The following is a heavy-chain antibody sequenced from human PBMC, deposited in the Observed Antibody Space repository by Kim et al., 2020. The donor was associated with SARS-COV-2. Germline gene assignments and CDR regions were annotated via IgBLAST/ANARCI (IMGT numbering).Heavy chain of an antibody. CDR3: ARGVSSSWPKPIYYYYYYGMDV. J-gene: IGHJ6*02. Sequence: SETLSLTCAVYGGSFSGYYWSWIRQPPGKGLEWIGEINHSGSTNYNPSLKSRVTISVDTSKNQFSLKLSSVTAADTAVYYCARGVSSSWPKPIYYYYYYGMDVWGQGTTVTVSS. D-gene: IGHD6-13*01. CDR2: INHSGST. V-gene: IGHV4-34*01. CDR1: GGSFSGYY.